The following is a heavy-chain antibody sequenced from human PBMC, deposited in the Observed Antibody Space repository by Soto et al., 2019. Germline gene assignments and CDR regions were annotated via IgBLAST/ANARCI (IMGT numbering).Heavy chain of an antibody. CDR2: IIPIFGTA. Sequence: ASVKVSCKASGGTFSSYAISWVRQAPGQGLEWMGGIIPIFGTANYAQKFQGRVTITADESTSTAYMELSSLRSEDTAVYYCARGVAATRKFDYWGQGTLVTVSS. J-gene: IGHJ4*02. CDR3: ARGVAATRKFDY. CDR1: GGTFSSYA. D-gene: IGHD2-15*01. V-gene: IGHV1-69*13.